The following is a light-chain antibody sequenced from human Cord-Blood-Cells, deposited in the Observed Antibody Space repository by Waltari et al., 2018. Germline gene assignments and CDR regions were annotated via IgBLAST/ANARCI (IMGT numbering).Light chain of an antibody. CDR3: QQSYSTLYS. CDR2: AAS. Sequence: DIQMTQSLSSLSASVGDRVTITCQASQSISSYLNWYQQKPGKAPKLLIYAASSLQSGVPSRFSGSGSGTDFTLTISSLQPEDFATYYCQQSYSTLYSFGQGTKLEIK. V-gene: IGKV1-39*01. CDR1: QSISSY. J-gene: IGKJ2*03.